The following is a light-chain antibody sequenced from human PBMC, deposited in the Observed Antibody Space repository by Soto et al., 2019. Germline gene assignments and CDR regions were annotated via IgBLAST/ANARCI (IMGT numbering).Light chain of an antibody. CDR2: EVS. Sequence: QSALTQPASVSGSPGQSITISCTGTSSDVGAYNYVSWYQQHPGRAPKLMSYEVSYRPSGVSNRFSESKSANTASVTISGLHSEAESDYYCSSYTSSRTLVFGTGTKVTVL. CDR3: SSYTSSRTLV. CDR1: SSDVGAYNY. V-gene: IGLV2-14*01. J-gene: IGLJ1*01.